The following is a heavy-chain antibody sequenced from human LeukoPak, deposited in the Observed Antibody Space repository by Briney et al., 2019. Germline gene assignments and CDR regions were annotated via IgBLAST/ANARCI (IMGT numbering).Heavy chain of an antibody. CDR2: ISDSGTTI. J-gene: IGHJ4*02. D-gene: IGHD2-15*01. CDR3: ATPRVVGFDY. Sequence: GGSLRLSCAASGFTFSSYEMNWVRQAPGKGLEWVSYISDSGTTIHYADSVKGRFTISRDNVKNSLYLQMNSLRAEDTAVYYCATPRVVGFDYWGQGTLVTVSS. CDR1: GFTFSSYE. V-gene: IGHV3-48*03.